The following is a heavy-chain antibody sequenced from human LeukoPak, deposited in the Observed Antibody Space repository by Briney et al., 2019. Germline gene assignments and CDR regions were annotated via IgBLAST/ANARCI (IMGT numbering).Heavy chain of an antibody. D-gene: IGHD6-13*01. CDR1: GFSFSSYV. V-gene: IGHV3-23*01. Sequence: GGSLRLSCTASGFSFSSYVMTWVRQAPGKGLEWVSGISGSGGTTYYADSVRGRFTVSRDNSKNTLYLQMNSLRVEDTAVYYCARESPVAAVGRSWFDPWGQGTLVTVSS. J-gene: IGHJ5*02. CDR2: ISGSGGTT. CDR3: ARESPVAAVGRSWFDP.